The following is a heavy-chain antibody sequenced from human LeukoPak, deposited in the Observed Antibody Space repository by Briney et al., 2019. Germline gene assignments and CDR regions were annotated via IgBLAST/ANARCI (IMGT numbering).Heavy chain of an antibody. CDR1: GFTFSSYG. V-gene: IGHV3-33*01. J-gene: IGHJ4*02. CDR3: ASGRYYYDSSVYYYY. D-gene: IGHD3-22*01. CDR2: IWYDGSNK. Sequence: GGSLRLSCAASGFTFSSYGMHWVRQAPGKGLEWVAVIWYDGSNKYYADSVKGRFTISRDNSKNTLYLQMNSLRAEDTAVYYCASGRYYYDSSVYYYYWGQGPLVPVSS.